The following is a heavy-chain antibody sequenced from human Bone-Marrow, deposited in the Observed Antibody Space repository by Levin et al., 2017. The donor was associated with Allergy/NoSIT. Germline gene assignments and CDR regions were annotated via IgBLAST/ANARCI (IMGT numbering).Heavy chain of an antibody. D-gene: IGHD3-22*01. J-gene: IGHJ3*02. CDR1: GGSISGYY. V-gene: IGHV4-59*01. Sequence: SQTLSLTCTVSGGSISGYYWSWIRQPPGKELEWIAYIYYSGSTNYNPSLKSRVTISVDTSKNQFSLKLSSVTAADTAVYYCATDINYYDSSDYSWGAFDIWGQGRMVTVSS. CDR2: IYYSGST. CDR3: ATDINYYDSSDYSWGAFDI.